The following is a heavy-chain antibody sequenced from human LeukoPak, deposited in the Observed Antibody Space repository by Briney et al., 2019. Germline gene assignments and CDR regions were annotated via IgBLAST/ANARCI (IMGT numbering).Heavy chain of an antibody. V-gene: IGHV1-69*13. Sequence: ASVKVSCKASGGTFSSYAISWVRHAPGQGLEWMGGIIPIFGTANYAQKFQGRVTITADESTSTAYMELSRLRSEDTAVYYCARERGDLAHDAGDYWGQGTLVTVSS. CDR2: IIPIFGTA. D-gene: IGHD5-24*01. CDR3: ARERGDLAHDAGDY. CDR1: GGTFSSYA. J-gene: IGHJ4*02.